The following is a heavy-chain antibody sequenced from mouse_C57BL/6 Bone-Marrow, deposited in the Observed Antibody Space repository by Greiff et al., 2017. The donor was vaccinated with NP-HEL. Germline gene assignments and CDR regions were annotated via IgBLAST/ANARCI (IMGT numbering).Heavy chain of an antibody. CDR2: INPYNGDT. D-gene: IGHD1-1*01. V-gene: IGHV1-20*01. CDR1: GYSFTGYF. Sequence: VQLQQSGPELVKPGDSVKISCKASGYSFTGYFMNWVMQSHGKSLEWIGRINPYNGDTFYTQKFKGKATLTVDKSSSTAHMELRSLPSEDSAVYYCAKHYGSSYWYFDVWGTGTTVTVSS. J-gene: IGHJ1*03. CDR3: AKHYGSSYWYFDV.